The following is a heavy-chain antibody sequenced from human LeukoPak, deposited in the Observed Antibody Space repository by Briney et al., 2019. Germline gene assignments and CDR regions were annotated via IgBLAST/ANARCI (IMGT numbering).Heavy chain of an antibody. CDR2: IYYNGGT. CDR3: ARTPDYYDSSGYYKGFYLDY. V-gene: IGHV4-39*01. J-gene: IGHJ4*02. CDR1: GGSFSSSSYY. Sequence: SETLSLTCTVSGGSFSSSSYYWGWIRQPPGKGLEWIGDIYYNGGTYYNPSLKSRVTISVDTSKNQFSLKLSSVTAADTAVYYCARTPDYYDSSGYYKGFYLDYWGQGTLVTVSS. D-gene: IGHD3-22*01.